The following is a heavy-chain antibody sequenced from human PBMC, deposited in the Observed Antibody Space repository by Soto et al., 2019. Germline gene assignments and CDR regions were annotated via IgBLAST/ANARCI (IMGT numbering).Heavy chain of an antibody. CDR1: GGSISSYY. CDR2: IYYSGST. V-gene: IGHV4-59*01. Sequence: SETLSLTCTVSGGSISSYYWSWIRQPPGKGLEWIGYIYYSGSTNYNPSLKSRVTISVDTSKNQFSLKLSSVTAADTAVYYCARSGPTGYYYYMDVWGKGTTVTVSS. J-gene: IGHJ6*03. CDR3: ARSGPTGYYYYMDV. D-gene: IGHD3-10*01.